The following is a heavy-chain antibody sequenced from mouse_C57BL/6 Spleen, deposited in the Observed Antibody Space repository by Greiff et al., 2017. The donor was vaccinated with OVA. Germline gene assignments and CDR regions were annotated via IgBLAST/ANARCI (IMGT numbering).Heavy chain of an antibody. CDR3: ARRRWYFDV. V-gene: IGHV5-17*01. CDR1: GFTFSDYG. Sequence: EVHLVESGGGLVKPGGSLKLSCAASGFTFSDYGMHWVRQAPEKGLEWVAYISSGSSTISYADTVKGRFTISRDNAKNTLVLQMTSLRSEDTAMYYCARRRWYFDVWGTGTTGTVSS. J-gene: IGHJ1*03. CDR2: ISSGSSTI.